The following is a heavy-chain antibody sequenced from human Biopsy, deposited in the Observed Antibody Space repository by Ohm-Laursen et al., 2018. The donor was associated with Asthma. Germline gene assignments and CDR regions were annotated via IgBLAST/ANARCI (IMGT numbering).Heavy chain of an antibody. J-gene: IGHJ1*01. CDR1: GFTFGDYW. CDR3: ARTFHFWSPYHAEHYQL. CDR2: IKHDGTEK. Sequence: SLRLSCAASGFTFGDYWMSWVRQVPGKGLEWVANIKHDGTEKNRVDSLKGRFTISRDNAKNSLYLQMNSLRAEDTAVYYCARTFHFWSPYHAEHYQLWGQGTLVTVPS. V-gene: IGHV3-7*01. D-gene: IGHD3-3*02.